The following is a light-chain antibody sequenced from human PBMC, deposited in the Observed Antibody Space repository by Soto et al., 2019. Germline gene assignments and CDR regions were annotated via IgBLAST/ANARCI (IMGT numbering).Light chain of an antibody. J-gene: IGKJ1*01. Sequence: ENVLTQSPDTLSLSPGERATLSCRSSQTIASDYFAWYQQKPGQAPRLLMYDATNRATGIPDRFSGSGSGTDFTRTISRLEPEDFAVYYCQQYGSLPWTFGQGTKVEIK. CDR2: DAT. CDR1: QTIASDY. V-gene: IGKV3-20*01. CDR3: QQYGSLPWT.